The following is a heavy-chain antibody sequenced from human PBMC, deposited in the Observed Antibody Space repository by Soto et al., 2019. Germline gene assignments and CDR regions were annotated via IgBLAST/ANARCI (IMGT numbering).Heavy chain of an antibody. CDR3: ARRYTGNWFDP. CDR2: IYYSGST. D-gene: IGHD2-2*02. Sequence: PSETLSLTCTVSGGSISSGGYYWSWIRQHPGKGLEWIGYIYYSGSTYYNPSLKSRVTISVDTSKNQFSLKLSSVTAADTAVYYCARRYTGNWFDPWGQGTLVTVSS. V-gene: IGHV4-31*03. CDR1: GGSISSGGYY. J-gene: IGHJ5*02.